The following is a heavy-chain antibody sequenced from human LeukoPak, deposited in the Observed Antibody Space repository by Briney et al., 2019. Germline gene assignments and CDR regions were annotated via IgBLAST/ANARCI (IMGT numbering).Heavy chain of an antibody. V-gene: IGHV3-48*01. CDR2: ISSSSSTI. Sequence: GGSLRLSCAASGLTISSYSMNWVRQAPGKGLQWVSYISSSSSTIYYADSVKGRITISRDNSKSTLYLQMNSLRAEDTAVYYCAKGVGYCSGGSCQQFDYWGQGTLVTVSS. J-gene: IGHJ4*02. D-gene: IGHD2-15*01. CDR3: AKGVGYCSGGSCQQFDY. CDR1: GLTISSYS.